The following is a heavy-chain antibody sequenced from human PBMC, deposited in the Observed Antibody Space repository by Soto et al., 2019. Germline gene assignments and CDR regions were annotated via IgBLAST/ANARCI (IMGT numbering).Heavy chain of an antibody. CDR3: AKGVPGIAVAGAGYFQH. Sequence: PRLSCAASGFTFSSYAMSWVRQAPGKGLEWVSGISGSGDSTYYADSVKGRFTISRDNSKNTLYLQMNSLRAEDTAVYYCAKGVPGIAVAGAGYFQHWGQGTLVTVSS. J-gene: IGHJ1*01. V-gene: IGHV3-23*01. D-gene: IGHD6-19*01. CDR2: ISGSGDST. CDR1: GFTFSSYA.